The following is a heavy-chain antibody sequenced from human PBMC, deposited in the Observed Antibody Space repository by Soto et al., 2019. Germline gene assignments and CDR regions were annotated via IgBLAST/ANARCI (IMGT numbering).Heavy chain of an antibody. Sequence: GGSLRLSCAASGFTFSSYAMHWVRQAPGKGLEWVAVISYDGSNKYYADSVKGRFTISRDNSKNTLYLQMNSMRAEDTAVYYCARDRGYCSGGSCYDPLYYFDYWGQGNLVTVS. CDR2: ISYDGSNK. J-gene: IGHJ4*02. CDR3: ARDRGYCSGGSCYDPLYYFDY. D-gene: IGHD2-15*01. CDR1: GFTFSSYA. V-gene: IGHV3-30-3*01.